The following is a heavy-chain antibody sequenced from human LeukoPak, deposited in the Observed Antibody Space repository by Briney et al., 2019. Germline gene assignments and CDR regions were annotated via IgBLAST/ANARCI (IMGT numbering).Heavy chain of an antibody. D-gene: IGHD2-15*01. J-gene: IGHJ6*02. CDR3: ARNGLVPDGYCSGGSCYPPDESRLDYYYYGMDV. CDR2: FDPEDGET. Sequence: GASVKVSCKVSGYTLTELSMHWVRQAPGKGLGWMGGFDPEDGETIYAQKFQGRVTMTEDTSTDTAYMELSSLRSEDTAVYYCARNGLVPDGYCSGGSCYPPDESRLDYYYYGMDVWGQGTTVTVSS. V-gene: IGHV1-24*01. CDR1: GYTLTELS.